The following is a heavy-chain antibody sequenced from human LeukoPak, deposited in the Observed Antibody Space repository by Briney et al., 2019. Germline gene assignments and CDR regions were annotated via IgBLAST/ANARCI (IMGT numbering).Heavy chain of an antibody. J-gene: IGHJ4*02. Sequence: GRSLRLSCAASGFTFSSYAMHWVRQAPGKGLEWVAVISYDGSNKYYADSVKGRFTISRDNSKNTLYLQMNSLRPEDTAVYYCARGLMLRGVADYWGQGTLVTVSS. D-gene: IGHD3-10*01. CDR2: ISYDGSNK. CDR3: ARGLMLRGVADY. V-gene: IGHV3-30-3*01. CDR1: GFTFSSYA.